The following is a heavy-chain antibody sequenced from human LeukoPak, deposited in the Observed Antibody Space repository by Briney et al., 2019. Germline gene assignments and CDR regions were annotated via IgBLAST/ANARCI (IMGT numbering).Heavy chain of an antibody. CDR3: ARSKGGYCSSTSCARFDY. J-gene: IGHJ4*02. V-gene: IGHV4-31*03. CDR1: GGSISSGGYY. Sequence: SETLSLTCTVYGGSISSGGYYWTWIRQHPGKGLEWIGNTYYSGSTYYNPSLKSRVTISVDTSKNQFSLKLSSVTAADTAVYYCARSKGGYCSSTSCARFDYWGQGTLVTVSS. D-gene: IGHD2-2*01. CDR2: TYYSGST.